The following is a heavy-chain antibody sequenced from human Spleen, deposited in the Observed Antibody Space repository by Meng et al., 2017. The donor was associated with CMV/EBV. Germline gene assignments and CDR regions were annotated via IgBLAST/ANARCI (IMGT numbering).Heavy chain of an antibody. CDR1: GFTFSHFF. V-gene: IGHV3-11*04. CDR2: ISGSDSTT. D-gene: IGHD6-13*01. CDR3: ARETVLAAAGTNYYYGMDV. Sequence: GGSLRLSCAGSGFTFSHFFMNWIRQAPGKGLEWVSYISGSDSTTYYADSVRGRFTISRDNAKNSLYLQMNSQRAEDTAVYYCARETVLAAAGTNYYYGMDVWGQGTTVTVSS. J-gene: IGHJ6*02.